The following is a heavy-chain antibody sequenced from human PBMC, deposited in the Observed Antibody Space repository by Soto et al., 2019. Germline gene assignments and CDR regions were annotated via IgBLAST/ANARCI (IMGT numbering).Heavy chain of an antibody. D-gene: IGHD1-26*01. J-gene: IGHJ4*02. CDR2: IYYSGST. Sequence: QVQLQESGPGLVKPSQTLSLTCTVSGGSISSGDYYWSWIRQPPGKGLEWIGYIYYSGSTYYNPSLKSRVTISSDPSKPQVALTLSSVTAAAPAGYCCASLPGSSSPSDFDYWGQGTLVTVSS. CDR1: GGSISSGDYY. V-gene: IGHV4-30-4*01. CDR3: ASLPGSSSPSDFDY.